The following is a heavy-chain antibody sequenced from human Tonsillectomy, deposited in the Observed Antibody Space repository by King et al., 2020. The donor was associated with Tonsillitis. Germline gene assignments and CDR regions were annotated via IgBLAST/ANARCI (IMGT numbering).Heavy chain of an antibody. Sequence: QLVQSGAEVKKPGASVKVSCEASGYTFTSHYIHWVRQAPGQGLEWMGIINPSSGSTIYAQKFQGRVTMTRDTSTNTVYMELSSLTPEDTAMYYCARDLLFGNNFWSGNIDFWGQGTLVTVSS. V-gene: IGHV1-46*03. CDR1: GYTFTSHY. D-gene: IGHD3-3*01. CDR3: ARDLLFGNNFWSGNIDF. J-gene: IGHJ4*02. CDR2: INPSSGST.